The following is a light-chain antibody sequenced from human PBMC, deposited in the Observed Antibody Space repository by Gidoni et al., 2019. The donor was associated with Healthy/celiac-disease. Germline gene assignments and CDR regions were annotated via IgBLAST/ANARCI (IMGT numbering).Light chain of an antibody. CDR2: GAS. J-gene: IGKJ1*01. Sequence: EIVMTQPPATLSVSPGERATLSCRASKSVSSNVAWYQQKPGQAPRLLIYGASTRATGIPARFSGSGSGTEFTLTISSLQSEDFAVYYCQQYNNWPPWTFGQGTKVEIK. CDR1: KSVSSN. CDR3: QQYNNWPPWT. V-gene: IGKV3D-15*01.